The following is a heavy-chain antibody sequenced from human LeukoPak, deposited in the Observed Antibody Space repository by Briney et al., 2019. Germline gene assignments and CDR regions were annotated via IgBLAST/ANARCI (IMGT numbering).Heavy chain of an antibody. D-gene: IGHD3-10*01. CDR2: IYYSGST. CDR1: GGSISSGDYY. J-gene: IGHJ4*02. V-gene: IGHV4-30-4*01. CDR3: ARLGYYYGSGSYYPIDY. Sequence: SQTLSLTCTVSGGSISSGDYYWSWIRQPPGKGLEWIVYIYYSGSTYYNPSLKSRVTISVDTSKNQFSLKLSSVTAADTAVYYCARLGYYYGSGSYYPIDYWGQGTLVTVSS.